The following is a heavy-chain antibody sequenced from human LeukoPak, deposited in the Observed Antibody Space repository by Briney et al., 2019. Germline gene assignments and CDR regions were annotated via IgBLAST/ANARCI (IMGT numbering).Heavy chain of an antibody. Sequence: ASVKVSCKASGGTFSSYAISWVRQAPGQGLEWMGGIIPIFGTANYAQKFQGRVTITTDESTSTAYMELSSLRSEDTAVYYCARGYSISRGATFDYWGQGTLVTVSS. D-gene: IGHD4-11*01. V-gene: IGHV1-69*05. CDR3: ARGYSISRGATFDY. J-gene: IGHJ4*02. CDR1: GGTFSSYA. CDR2: IIPIFGTA.